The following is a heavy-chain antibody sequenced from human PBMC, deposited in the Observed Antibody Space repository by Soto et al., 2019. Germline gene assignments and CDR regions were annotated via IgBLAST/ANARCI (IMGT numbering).Heavy chain of an antibody. D-gene: IGHD6-13*01. CDR2: ISAYNGNT. J-gene: IGHJ4*02. Sequence: VKVSCKASGYTFTSYGISWVRQAPGQGLEWMGWISAYNGNTNYAQKLQGRVTMTTDTSTSTAYMELRSLRSDDTAVYYCARDRTAAGPNSHDYCGQGTLVTVSS. CDR3: ARDRTAAGPNSHDY. CDR1: GYTFTSYG. V-gene: IGHV1-18*04.